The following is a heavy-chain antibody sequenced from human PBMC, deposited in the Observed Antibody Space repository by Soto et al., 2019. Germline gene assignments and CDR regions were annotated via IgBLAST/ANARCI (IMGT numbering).Heavy chain of an antibody. D-gene: IGHD6-13*01. J-gene: IGHJ4*02. CDR3: AREGIAAADY. V-gene: IGHV4-34*01. Sequence: SETLSLTCAVYGGSFGGYYWSWIRQPPGKGLEWIGEINHSGSTNYNPSLKSRVTISVDTSKNQFSLKLSSVTAADTAVYYCAREGIAAADYWGQGTLVTVSS. CDR2: INHSGST. CDR1: GGSFGGYY.